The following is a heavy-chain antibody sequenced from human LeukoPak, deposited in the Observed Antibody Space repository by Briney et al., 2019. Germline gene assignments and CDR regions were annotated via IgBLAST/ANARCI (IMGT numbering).Heavy chain of an antibody. D-gene: IGHD6-19*01. J-gene: IGHJ4*02. V-gene: IGHV3-73*01. CDR2: IRSKANSYAT. CDR3: TRRSSSGWYFDY. CDR1: GFTFSGSA. Sequence: PGGSLRLSCAASGFTFSGSAMHWVRQASGKGLEWVGRIRSKANSYATAYAASVKGRFTISRDDSKNTAYLQMNSLETEDTAVYYCTRRSSSGWYFDYWGQGTLVTVSS.